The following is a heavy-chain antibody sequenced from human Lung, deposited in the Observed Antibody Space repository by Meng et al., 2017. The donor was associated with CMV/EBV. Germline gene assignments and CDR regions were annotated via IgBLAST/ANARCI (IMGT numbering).Heavy chain of an antibody. D-gene: IGHD2-8*01. J-gene: IGHJ3*02. Sequence: ASVKVSXKASGYTFTGYYMHWVRQAPGQGLEWMGWINPNSGGTNYAQKFQGRVTMTRDTSISTAYMELSRLRSDDTAVYYCARNRGDDCTNGVCYSVDAFDIWGQGXMVTVSS. CDR2: INPNSGGT. CDR1: GYTFTGYY. CDR3: ARNRGDDCTNGVCYSVDAFDI. V-gene: IGHV1-2*02.